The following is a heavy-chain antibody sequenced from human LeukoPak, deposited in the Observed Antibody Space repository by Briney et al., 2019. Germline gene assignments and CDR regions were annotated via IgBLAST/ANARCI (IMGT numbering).Heavy chain of an antibody. CDR1: GFTFSSYG. CDR2: ISGSGGNT. V-gene: IGHV3-23*01. J-gene: IGHJ5*02. Sequence: GGTLRLSCAASGFTFSSYGMSWVRQAPGKGLEWVSAISGSGGNTYYADSVKGRFTISRDNSKNTLYLQMNSLRAEDTAVYYCAKGYYGSGSYGWFDPWGQGTLVTVSS. CDR3: AKGYYGSGSYGWFDP. D-gene: IGHD3-10*01.